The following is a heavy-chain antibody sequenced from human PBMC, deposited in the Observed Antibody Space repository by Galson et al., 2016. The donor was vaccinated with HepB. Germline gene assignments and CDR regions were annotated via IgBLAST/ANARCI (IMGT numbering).Heavy chain of an antibody. V-gene: IGHV3-53*01. CDR3: ARAPTGVLVYYGLDV. Sequence: SLRLSCAASGFTVSSNYMSWVRQAPGKGLEWVSVIYSGGSTYYADSVKGRFTISRDNSKNPLYLQMNSLRAEDTAVYYCARAPTGVLVYYGLDVWGQGTTVTVSS. CDR1: GFTVSSNY. J-gene: IGHJ6*02. D-gene: IGHD3-16*02. CDR2: IYSGGST.